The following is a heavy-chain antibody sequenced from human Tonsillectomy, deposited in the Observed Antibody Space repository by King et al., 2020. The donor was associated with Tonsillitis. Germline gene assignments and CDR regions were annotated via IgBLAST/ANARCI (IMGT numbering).Heavy chain of an antibody. D-gene: IGHD6-6*01. J-gene: IGHJ6*03. CDR2: LNWNGARI. V-gene: IGHV3-20*04. Sequence: VQLVESGGGVVRPGGSLRLSCAMSGFTFDDYGISWVRQAPGKGLEWVSGLNWNGARIGYADSVKGRFTVSRDNANNSLYLQMNSLRAEDTALYYCARDPEYSSSYRSDYMDVWGKGTTVTVSS. CDR1: GFTFDDYG. CDR3: ARDPEYSSSYRSDYMDV.